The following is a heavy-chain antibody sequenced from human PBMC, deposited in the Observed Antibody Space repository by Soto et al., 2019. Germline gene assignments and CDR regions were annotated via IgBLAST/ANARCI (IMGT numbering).Heavy chain of an antibody. CDR2: INHSGST. CDR1: GGSFSGYY. Sequence: QVQLQQCGAGLLKPSETLSLPCAVYGGSFSGYYWSWIRQPPGKGLAWIGEINHSGSTNYHPSLRRRVPRSVETSQNQYSQKRSSVTAADTAVYYCARVGYCDSSGYRHPQVYWGQGTLVTVSS. V-gene: IGHV4-34*01. CDR3: ARVGYCDSSGYRHPQVY. D-gene: IGHD3-22*01. J-gene: IGHJ1*01.